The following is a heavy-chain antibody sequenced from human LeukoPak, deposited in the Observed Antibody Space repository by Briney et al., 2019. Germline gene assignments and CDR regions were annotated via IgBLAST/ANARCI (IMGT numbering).Heavy chain of an antibody. Sequence: PGGSLRLSYAASGFTFSSYSMNWVRQAPGKGLEWVSSISSSSSYIYYADSVRGRFTISRDNAKNLMFLQMNSLRVEDTAVYYCGRLWFGELYLPFDYWGQGSLVTVSS. D-gene: IGHD3-10*01. J-gene: IGHJ4*02. V-gene: IGHV3-21*01. CDR3: GRLWFGELYLPFDY. CDR1: GFTFSSYS. CDR2: ISSSSSYI.